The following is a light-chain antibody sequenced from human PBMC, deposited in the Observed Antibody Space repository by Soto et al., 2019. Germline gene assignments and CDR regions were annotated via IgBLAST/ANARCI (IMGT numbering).Light chain of an antibody. CDR3: AAWDDSLSGHVV. Sequence: QSVLTQPPSASGTPGQRVTISCSGSSSNIGSNYVYWYQQHPGTAPKLLIYRNNQRPSGVPDRFSGSKSGTSASLAISGLRSEDEADYYCAAWDDSLSGHVVFGGGTQLTVL. CDR2: RNN. CDR1: SSNIGSNY. V-gene: IGLV1-47*01. J-gene: IGLJ2*01.